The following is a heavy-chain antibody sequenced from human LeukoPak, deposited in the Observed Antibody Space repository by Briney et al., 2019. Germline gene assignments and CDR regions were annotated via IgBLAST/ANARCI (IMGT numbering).Heavy chain of an antibody. V-gene: IGHV5-51*01. CDR3: ARLWGITIFGVVTGWFDP. D-gene: IGHD3-3*01. Sequence: GESLKISCKGSGYSFTSYWIGWVRQMPGKGLEWMGIIYPGDSDTRYSPSFQGQVTISADKSISTAYLQWSSLEASDTAMYYCARLWGITIFGVVTGWFDPWGQGTLVTVSS. J-gene: IGHJ5*02. CDR1: GYSFTSYW. CDR2: IYPGDSDT.